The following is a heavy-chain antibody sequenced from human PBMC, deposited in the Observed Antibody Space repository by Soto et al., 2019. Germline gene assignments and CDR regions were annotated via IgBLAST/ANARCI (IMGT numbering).Heavy chain of an antibody. CDR3: ARVDTPTVRVGMDV. J-gene: IGHJ6*02. Sequence: EVQLLESGGGLVQPGGSLGLSCAASGFNFNSHAMTWVRQAPGKGLEWVSTISANIISTYYADSVKGRFTISRDNSKNTLYLQMSSLRVEDTAVYHCARVDTPTVRVGMDVWGQGTTVTVSS. V-gene: IGHV3-23*01. CDR1: GFNFNSHA. D-gene: IGHD2-15*01. CDR2: ISANIIST.